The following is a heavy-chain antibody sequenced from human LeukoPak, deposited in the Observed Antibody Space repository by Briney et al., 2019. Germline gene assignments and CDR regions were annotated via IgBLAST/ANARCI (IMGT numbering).Heavy chain of an antibody. J-gene: IGHJ4*02. V-gene: IGHV3-23*01. CDR2: ISGSGGST. CDR1: GFTFSNAW. CDR3: AKDGGEMATIPPSFDY. Sequence: GGSLRLSCAASGFTFSNAWMSWVRQAPGKGLEWVSAISGSGGSTYYADSVKGRFTISRDNSKNTLYLQMNSLRAEDTAVYYCAKDGGEMATIPPSFDYWGQGTLVTVSS. D-gene: IGHD5-24*01.